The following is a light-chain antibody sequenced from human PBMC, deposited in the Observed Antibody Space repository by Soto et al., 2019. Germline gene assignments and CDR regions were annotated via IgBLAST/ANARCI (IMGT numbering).Light chain of an antibody. J-gene: IGLJ7*01. Sequence: QSALTQPASVSGSPRQSITISRTGTSSDVVSYNFVSWYQQHPGKAPKLIISGVSKRPSGISDRFSGSKSGSTASLSISGLQAEDEADYYCCSYAGTTTHTVFGGGTQVTVL. CDR3: CSYAGTTTHTV. V-gene: IGLV2-23*02. CDR1: SSDVVSYNF. CDR2: GVS.